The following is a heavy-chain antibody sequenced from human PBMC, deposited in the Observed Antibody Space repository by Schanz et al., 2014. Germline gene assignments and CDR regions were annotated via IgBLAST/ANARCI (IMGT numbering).Heavy chain of an antibody. Sequence: EVQLVESGGGLVQPGRSLRLSCAASGFIFEDYAMYWVRQVPGKGLEWVAGLSWNRRSVGYADSVKGRFTISRDNAKNSLHLQMNSLRAEDTAVYYCVREGSSSPDCCYYNGMDVWGQGTTVTVSS. J-gene: IGHJ6*02. V-gene: IGHV3-9*01. CDR3: VREGSSSPDCCYYNGMDV. CDR2: LSWNRRSV. CDR1: GFIFEDYA. D-gene: IGHD6-6*01.